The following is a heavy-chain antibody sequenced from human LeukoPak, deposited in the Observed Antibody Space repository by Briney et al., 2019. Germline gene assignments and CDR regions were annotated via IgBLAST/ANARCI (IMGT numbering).Heavy chain of an antibody. D-gene: IGHD3-9*01. J-gene: IGHJ6*02. Sequence: SETLCLTCTVSGGSISSYYWSWIRQPPGKGLEWIGYIYYSGSTNYNPSLKSRVTISVDTSKNQFSLKLGSVTAADTAVYYCARGDILTGYPYYYYGMDVWGQGTTVTVSS. CDR3: ARGDILTGYPYYYYGMDV. CDR2: IYYSGST. CDR1: GGSISSYY. V-gene: IGHV4-59*01.